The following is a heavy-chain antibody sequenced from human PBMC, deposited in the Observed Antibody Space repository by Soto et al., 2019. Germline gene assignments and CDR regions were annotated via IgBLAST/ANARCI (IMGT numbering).Heavy chain of an antibody. D-gene: IGHD5-12*01. CDR1: GYTFTSYD. J-gene: IGHJ3*02. V-gene: IGHV1-8*01. CDR2: VNPNSGNT. Sequence: ASVKVSCKASGYTFTSYDINWVRQATGQGLEWMGWVNPNSGNTGYAQKFQGRVTMTRNTSISTAYMELSSLRSEDTAVYYCARVGYRIRAFDIWGQGTMVTVSS. CDR3: ARVGYRIRAFDI.